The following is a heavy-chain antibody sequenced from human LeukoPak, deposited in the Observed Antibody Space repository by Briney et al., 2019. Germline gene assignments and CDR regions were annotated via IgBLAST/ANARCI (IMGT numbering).Heavy chain of an antibody. J-gene: IGHJ6*02. V-gene: IGHV3-21*01. Sequence: TGGSLRLSCAASGFTFSSYSMNWVRQAPGKGLEWVSSISSSSSYIYYADSVKGRFTNSRDNAKNSLYLQMNSLRAEDTAVYYCAKYKGAALYYHYGMDVWGQGTTVIVSS. CDR2: ISSSSSYI. CDR1: GFTFSSYS. CDR3: AKYKGAALYYHYGMDV. D-gene: IGHD6-13*01.